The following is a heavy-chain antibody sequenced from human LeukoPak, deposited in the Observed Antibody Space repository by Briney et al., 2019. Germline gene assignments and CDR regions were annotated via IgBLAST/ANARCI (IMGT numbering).Heavy chain of an antibody. Sequence: GGSLRLSCASSVFTFSIYWMSWVPQAPGKGREGVAKIKQDGSEKFYVDSVKGRFTISRDNAKNSLYLQMNRLRAEDTAVYYCARARQLRSSGHGTLVTVSS. J-gene: IGHJ5*01. CDR1: VFTFSIYW. CDR2: IKQDGSEK. CDR3: ARARQLRS. D-gene: IGHD2-2*01. V-gene: IGHV3-7*04.